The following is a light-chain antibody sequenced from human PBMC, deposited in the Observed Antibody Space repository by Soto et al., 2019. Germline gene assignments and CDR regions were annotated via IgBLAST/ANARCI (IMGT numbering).Light chain of an antibody. CDR2: AAS. V-gene: IGKV1-39*01. CDR1: QSISSY. CDR3: QHTYITPNT. J-gene: IGKJ5*01. Sequence: DIPMTQSPSSLSASVGDRVTITCRASQSISSYLNWYQQKPGKAPKLLIYAASSLQSGVPSRFSGSGSGTDFTLTIGSLQPEDFATYYCQHTYITPNTFGQGTRLEIK.